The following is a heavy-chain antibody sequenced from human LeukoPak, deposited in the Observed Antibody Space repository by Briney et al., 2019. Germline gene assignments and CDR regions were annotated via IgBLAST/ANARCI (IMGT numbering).Heavy chain of an antibody. CDR2: INTNTGNP. Sequence: ASVKVSCKASGYTFTSYAMNWVRQAPGQGLEWMGWINTNTGNPTYAQGFTGRFVFSLDTSVSTAYPQISSLKAEDTAVYYCARDKPGYSSSWSFDYWGQGTLVTVSS. CDR3: ARDKPGYSSSWSFDY. V-gene: IGHV7-4-1*02. J-gene: IGHJ4*02. D-gene: IGHD6-13*01. CDR1: GYTFTSYA.